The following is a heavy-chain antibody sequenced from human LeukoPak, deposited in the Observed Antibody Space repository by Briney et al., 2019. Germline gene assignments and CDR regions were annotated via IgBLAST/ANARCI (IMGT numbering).Heavy chain of an antibody. CDR2: ISSDGSTI. J-gene: IGHJ4*02. V-gene: IGHV3-48*03. D-gene: IGHD5-18*01. Sequence: PGGSLRLSCAASGFTFSSYEMNWVRQAPGKGLEWVSYISSDGSTIYYADSVKGRFTISRDNAMNSLYLQMNGLRAEDTAVYYCASQGGYSYGYFDYWGQGTLVTVCS. CDR1: GFTFSSYE. CDR3: ASQGGYSYGYFDY.